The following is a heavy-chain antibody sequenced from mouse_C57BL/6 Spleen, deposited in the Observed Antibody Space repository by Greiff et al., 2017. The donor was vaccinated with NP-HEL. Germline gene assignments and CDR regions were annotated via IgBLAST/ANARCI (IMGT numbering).Heavy chain of an antibody. V-gene: IGHV5-6*01. CDR1: GFTFSSYG. Sequence: EVQGVESGGDLVKPGGSLKLSCAASGFTFSSYGMSWVRQTPDKRLEWVATISSGGSYTYYPDSMKGRFTISRDNAKNTLYLQMSSLKSEDTAMYYCARQITGAVDYWGQGTTLTVSS. CDR2: ISSGGSYT. D-gene: IGHD4-1*01. CDR3: ARQITGAVDY. J-gene: IGHJ2*01.